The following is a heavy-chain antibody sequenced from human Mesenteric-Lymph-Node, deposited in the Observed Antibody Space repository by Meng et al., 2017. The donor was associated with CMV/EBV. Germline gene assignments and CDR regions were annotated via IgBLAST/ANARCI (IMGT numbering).Heavy chain of an antibody. D-gene: IGHD3-10*01. CDR2: ISSTGAYT. V-gene: IGHV3-21*01. J-gene: IGHJ6*02. CDR3: ARDVTMVRGIFPYFYGMDL. Sequence: GESLKISCEVSGFTFSSYSMNWVRQAPGKGLEWVSSISSTGAYTYYADSLKGRFTISRDNAKKSLYLQMNSLRAEDTAVYFCARDVTMVRGIFPYFYGMDLWGQGTTVTVSS. CDR1: GFTFSSYS.